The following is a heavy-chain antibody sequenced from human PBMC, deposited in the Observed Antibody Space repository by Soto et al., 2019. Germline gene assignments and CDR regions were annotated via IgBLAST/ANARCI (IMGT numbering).Heavy chain of an antibody. CDR2: IIPMFAAK. J-gene: IGHJ4*02. Sequence: QVQLAQSGAEVRKPGSSVKVSCRASGGSFSDFAFSWVRQAPGQGLEWMGGIIPMFAAKKYAQSFQGRVTLTADASTRTVYLALSSLTSDDSAVYYCARGGIVAVQAALSSYDEYTNYRFDSWGQGTLVSVSS. CDR1: GGSFSDFA. CDR3: ARGGIVAVQAALSSYDEYTNYRFDS. D-gene: IGHD2-15*01. V-gene: IGHV1-69*01.